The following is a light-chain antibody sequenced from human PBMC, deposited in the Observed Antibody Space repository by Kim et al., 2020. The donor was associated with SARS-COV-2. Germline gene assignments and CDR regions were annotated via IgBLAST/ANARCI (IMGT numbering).Light chain of an antibody. V-gene: IGKV1-33*01. CDR2: DES. CDR1: QHISNY. Sequence: SSVGDSVTIIYQAGQHISNYLNWYQQQPGKAPKLLIYDESNLEAGVPSRFSGGGSGRYFTFTISSLQPEDSATYYCQQYDNLRLTFGGGTKVDIK. CDR3: QQYDNLRLT. J-gene: IGKJ4*01.